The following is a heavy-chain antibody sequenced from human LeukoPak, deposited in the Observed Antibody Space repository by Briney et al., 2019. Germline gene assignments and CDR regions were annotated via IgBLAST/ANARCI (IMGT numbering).Heavy chain of an antibody. Sequence: ASVKVSCKASGYTFTSYDFNWVRQATGQGLEWMGWMNTNSGNTGYAQKLQDRVTMTRNTSISTAYMELSSLRSEDTAVYYCARGDSSGQHYWGQGTLVTVSS. CDR2: MNTNSGNT. V-gene: IGHV1-8*01. D-gene: IGHD3-22*01. CDR3: ARGDSSGQHY. J-gene: IGHJ4*02. CDR1: GYTFTSYD.